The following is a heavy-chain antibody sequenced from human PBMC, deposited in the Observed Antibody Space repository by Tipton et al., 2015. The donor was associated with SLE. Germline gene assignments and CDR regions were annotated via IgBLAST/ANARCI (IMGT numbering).Heavy chain of an antibody. CDR1: GYTFTGYY. D-gene: IGHD3-10*02. CDR3: ARESVRGVIPSNFDY. V-gene: IGHV1-2*02. Sequence: QVQLVQSGAEVRKPGASVKVSCKASGYTFTGYYMHWVRQAPGQGLEWMGWINPNSGGTNYAQKFQGRVTMTRDTSISTAYMELSRLRSDDTAVYYCARESVRGVIPSNFDYWGQGTLVTVSS. J-gene: IGHJ4*02. CDR2: INPNSGGT.